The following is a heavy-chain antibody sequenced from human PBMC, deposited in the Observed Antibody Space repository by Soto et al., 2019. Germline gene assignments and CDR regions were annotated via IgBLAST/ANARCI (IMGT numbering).Heavy chain of an antibody. V-gene: IGHV4-31*03. J-gene: IGHJ5*02. CDR1: GAGLSSGNYY. Sequence: ILSLTCSVSGAGLSSGNYYWSWIRQVPGKGLEWIGHIYVTGAVDYNPSLRDRITISQDTSERQFSLNLRLVTAADTAVYYCERLRIATNNYKWFDPWGQGTLVTVS. CDR3: ERLRIATNNYKWFDP. CDR2: IYVTGAV. D-gene: IGHD2-21*01.